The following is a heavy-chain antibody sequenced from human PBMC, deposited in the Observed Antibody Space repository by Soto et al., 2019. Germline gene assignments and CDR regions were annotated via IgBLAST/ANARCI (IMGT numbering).Heavy chain of an antibody. CDR1: GFTFSNYH. CDR2: ISSGSTTI. V-gene: IGHV3-48*01. Sequence: EVQLVESGGDLVQPGGSLRLSCAASGFTFSNYHMNWVRQAPGKGLEWISYISSGSTTIYYADSVKGRFTISRDNAKNSLYLQMNRLRVEDTAVYFCASPKLEGGTPEGFGPWGKGTLVTVSP. CDR3: ASPKLEGGTPEGFGP. J-gene: IGHJ5*02. D-gene: IGHD2-15*01.